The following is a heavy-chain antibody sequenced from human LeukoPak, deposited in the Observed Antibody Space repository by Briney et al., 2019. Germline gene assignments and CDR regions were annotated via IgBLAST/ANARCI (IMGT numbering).Heavy chain of an antibody. CDR3: ARSRAPGAADAFDI. CDR1: GYSFTSYW. V-gene: IGHV5-51*01. CDR2: IYPGDSDT. Sequence: GEPLKISCKASGYSFTSYWIGWVRQMPGKGLEWVGIIYPGDSDTRYSPSFQGQVTISADKSINTAYLQWSSLKAPDTAMYYCARSRAPGAADAFDIWGQGTMVTVSS. J-gene: IGHJ3*02. D-gene: IGHD7-27*01.